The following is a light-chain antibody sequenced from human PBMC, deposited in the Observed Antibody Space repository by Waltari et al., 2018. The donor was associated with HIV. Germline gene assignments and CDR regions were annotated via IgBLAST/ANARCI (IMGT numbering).Light chain of an antibody. CDR2: DVS. V-gene: IGLV2-14*03. Sequence: QSALTQPASVPGSPGQSITISCTGTSSDFGGYNYVSWYQQHTGKAPKLMIYDVSNRPSGVSNRVSGSKSGNAASLTISGLQAEDEADYYCSSYTSSSPYAFGTGTKVTVL. J-gene: IGLJ1*01. CDR1: SSDFGGYNY. CDR3: SSYTSSSPYA.